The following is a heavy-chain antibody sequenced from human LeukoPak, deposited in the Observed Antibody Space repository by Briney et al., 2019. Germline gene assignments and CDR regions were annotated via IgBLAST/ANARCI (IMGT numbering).Heavy chain of an antibody. V-gene: IGHV1-69*13. J-gene: IGHJ5*02. CDR3: ARVSPGSLWFDP. D-gene: IGHD3-10*01. CDR2: IIPIFGTA. CDR1: GGTFSSYA. Sequence: SVKVSCKASGGTFSSYAIGWVRQAPGQGLEWMGGIIPIFGTANYAQKFQGRVTITADESTSTAYMELSSLRSEDTAVYYCARVSPGSLWFDPWGQGALVTVSS.